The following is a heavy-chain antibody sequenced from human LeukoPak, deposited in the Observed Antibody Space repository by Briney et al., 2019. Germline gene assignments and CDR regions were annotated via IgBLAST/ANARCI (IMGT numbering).Heavy chain of an antibody. CDR2: IWYDGSNK. D-gene: IGHD5-12*01. CDR1: GFTFSSYG. V-gene: IGHV3-33*01. Sequence: PGRSLRLSCAASGFTFSSYGMHWVRQAPGKGLEWVAVIWYDGSNKYYADSVKGRFTTSRDNSKNTLYLQMNSLRAEDTAVYYCARGGDSRDGYNFDYWGQGTLVTVSS. CDR3: ARGGDSRDGYNFDY. J-gene: IGHJ4*02.